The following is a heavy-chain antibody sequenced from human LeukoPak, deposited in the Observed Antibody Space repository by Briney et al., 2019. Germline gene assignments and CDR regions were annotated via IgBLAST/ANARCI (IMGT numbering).Heavy chain of an antibody. V-gene: IGHV1-2*02. CDR3: ASGLYSYGDY. Sequence: ASVKVSCKASGYTFTGYYIHWVRQAPGQGLEWMGWINPDSGGTNYAQNFHGRVTMTRDTYISTAYMAVRRLRSDDTAVYYCASGLYSYGDYWGQGTLVTVSP. CDR2: INPDSGGT. J-gene: IGHJ4*02. CDR1: GYTFTGYY. D-gene: IGHD5-18*01.